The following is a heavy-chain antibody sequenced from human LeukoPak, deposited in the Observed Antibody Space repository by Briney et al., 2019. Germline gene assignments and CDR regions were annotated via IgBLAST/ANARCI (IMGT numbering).Heavy chain of an antibody. CDR2: IYYSGST. D-gene: IGHD3-3*01. CDR3: ARALSVFGVAPLYNWFDP. V-gene: IGHV4-39*07. CDR1: GGSISSSSYY. Sequence: PSETLSLTCTVSGGSISSSSYYWGWIRQPPGKGLEWIGSIYYSGSTYYNPSLKSRVTISVDTSKNQFSLKLSSVTAADTAVYYCARALSVFGVAPLYNWFDPWGQGTLVTVSS. J-gene: IGHJ5*02.